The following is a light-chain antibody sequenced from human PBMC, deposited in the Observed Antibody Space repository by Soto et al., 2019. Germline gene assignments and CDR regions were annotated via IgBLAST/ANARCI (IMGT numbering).Light chain of an antibody. V-gene: IGKV1-39*01. CDR2: AAS. CDR3: QQSYSTPDT. CDR1: QSISSY. J-gene: IGKJ3*01. Sequence: DIQMTQSPSSLSASVGDRVTITCRASQSISSYLNWYQQKPGKAPNLLIYAASSLQSGVPSRFSGSGSGTDSTLTVSSLQPEDFATYYCQQSYSTPDTFGPGTKVDIK.